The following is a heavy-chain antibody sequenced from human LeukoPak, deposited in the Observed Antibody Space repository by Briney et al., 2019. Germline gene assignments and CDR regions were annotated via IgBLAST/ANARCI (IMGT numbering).Heavy chain of an antibody. D-gene: IGHD3-22*01. V-gene: IGHV3-9*01. J-gene: IGHJ3*01. CDR3: AKDRAGSGYPDAFDV. Sequence: PGRSLRHSCAASGFTFDDYAMHWVRQAPGKGLEWVSGISWNSGSIGYADSVKGRFTISRDNAKNSLYLQMNSLRAEDTALYYCAKDRAGSGYPDAFDVWGQGTMVTVSS. CDR2: ISWNSGSI. CDR1: GFTFDDYA.